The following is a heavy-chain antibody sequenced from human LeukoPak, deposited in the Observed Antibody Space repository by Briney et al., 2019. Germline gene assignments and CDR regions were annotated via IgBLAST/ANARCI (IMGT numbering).Heavy chain of an antibody. Sequence: PGGSLRLSCAASGFTFSSYAMSWVRQAPGKGLEWVSAISGSGGSTYYADSVKGRFTISRDNSKNTLYLQMNSLRAEDTAVYYCARGGGYSSGWLVYWGQGTLVTVSS. CDR1: GFTFSSYA. J-gene: IGHJ4*02. CDR2: ISGSGGST. V-gene: IGHV3-23*01. D-gene: IGHD6-19*01. CDR3: ARGGGYSSGWLVY.